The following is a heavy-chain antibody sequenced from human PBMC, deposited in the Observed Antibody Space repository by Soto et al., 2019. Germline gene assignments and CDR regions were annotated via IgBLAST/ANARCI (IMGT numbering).Heavy chain of an antibody. J-gene: IGHJ4*02. CDR3: AGESMVRVVIAHYFDY. CDR2: IIPIFGTA. Sequence: QVQLVQSGAEVKKPGSSVKVSCKASGGTFSSYAISWVRQAPGQGLEWMGGIIPIFGTANYAQKFQGRVTITADESTGTAYMELSSLRSEDTAVYYCAGESMVRVVIAHYFDYWGQGPLVTVSS. V-gene: IGHV1-69*01. D-gene: IGHD3-10*01. CDR1: GGTFSSYA.